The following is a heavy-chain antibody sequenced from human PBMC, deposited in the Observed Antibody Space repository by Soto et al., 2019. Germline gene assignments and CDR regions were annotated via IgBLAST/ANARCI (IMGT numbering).Heavy chain of an antibody. V-gene: IGHV4-59*01. CDR2: VYYSGTT. CDR3: ARAGSTWRYFFDY. D-gene: IGHD6-13*01. J-gene: IGHJ4*02. Sequence: SETLSLTCTVAGGSISAFYWTRILQHPGKGLEWVGYVYYSGTTYYNPSLQSRVTISVDTSKNQFSLKVKSVTAADTAIYYCARAGSTWRYFFDYWGQGSLVTVSP. CDR1: GGSISAFY.